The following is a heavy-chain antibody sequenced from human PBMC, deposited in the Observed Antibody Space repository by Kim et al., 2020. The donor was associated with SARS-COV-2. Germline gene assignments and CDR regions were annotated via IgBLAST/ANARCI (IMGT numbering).Heavy chain of an antibody. D-gene: IGHD5-18*01. CDR3: AKALVGYSYGFDY. Sequence: GGSLRLSCAASGFTFSSYGMHWVRQAPGKGLEWVAVISYDGSNKYYADSVKGRFTISRDNSKNTLYLQMNSLRAEDTAVYYCAKALVGYSYGFDYWGQGTLVTVSS. CDR2: ISYDGSNK. J-gene: IGHJ4*02. V-gene: IGHV3-30*18. CDR1: GFTFSSYG.